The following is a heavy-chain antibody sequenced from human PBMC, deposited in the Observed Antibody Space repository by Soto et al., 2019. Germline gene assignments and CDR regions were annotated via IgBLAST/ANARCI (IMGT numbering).Heavy chain of an antibody. CDR1: GGTVSSYG. Sequence: SVKVSCKASGGTVSSYGINWVRQAPGQGLEWMGGIIPVFGTANYAQKFQGGVTITADESTSTTYMELSSLRSEDTAVYYCAREKKYYDFWSGYLGASGFDYWGQGTLVTVSS. V-gene: IGHV1-69*13. CDR3: AREKKYYDFWSGYLGASGFDY. D-gene: IGHD3-3*01. J-gene: IGHJ4*02. CDR2: IIPVFGTA.